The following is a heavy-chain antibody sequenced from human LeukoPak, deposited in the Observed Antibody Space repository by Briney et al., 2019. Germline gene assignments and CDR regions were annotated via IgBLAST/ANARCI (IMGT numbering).Heavy chain of an antibody. Sequence: SETLSLTFAVDGASFSGYYWSWIRQPTGKGLGWVGGINHSGSANYKPSLKSRVTISVDTSKNQSSLKLSPVTAADTAVYYCATIYGSGSQNWFDPWGQGTLVTVSS. J-gene: IGHJ5*02. CDR1: GASFSGYY. CDR2: INHSGSA. V-gene: IGHV4-34*01. D-gene: IGHD3-10*01. CDR3: ATIYGSGSQNWFDP.